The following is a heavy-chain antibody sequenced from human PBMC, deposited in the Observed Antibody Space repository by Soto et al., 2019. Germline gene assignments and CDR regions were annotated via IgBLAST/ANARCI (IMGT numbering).Heavy chain of an antibody. D-gene: IGHD1-7*01. J-gene: IGHJ6*03. V-gene: IGHV1-69*02. CDR1: GGTFSSYT. CDR3: ARGSLWNYLVYYYMDV. CDR2: IIPILGIA. Sequence: QVQLVQSGAEVKKPGSSVKVSCKASGGTFSSYTISWVRQAPGQGLEWMGRIIPILGIANYAQKFQGRVTITADKSTSTAYMELSSLRSEDTAVYYCARGSLWNYLVYYYMDVWGKGTTVTVSS.